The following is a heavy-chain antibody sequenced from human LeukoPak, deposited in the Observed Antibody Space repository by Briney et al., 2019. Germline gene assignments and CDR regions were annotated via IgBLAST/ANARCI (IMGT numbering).Heavy chain of an antibody. CDR3: ARNPIVLATFDY. V-gene: IGHV3-7*01. J-gene: IGHJ4*02. CDR2: IKEDGSDK. D-gene: IGHD2-8*01. CDR1: GFTFSNAW. Sequence: PGGSLRLSCAASGFTFSNAWMSWVRQAPGKGLEWVANIKEDGSDKYYVDSVKGRFTISRDNAKNSLYLQMNSLRAEDTAVYYCARNPIVLATFDYWGLGTRVTVSS.